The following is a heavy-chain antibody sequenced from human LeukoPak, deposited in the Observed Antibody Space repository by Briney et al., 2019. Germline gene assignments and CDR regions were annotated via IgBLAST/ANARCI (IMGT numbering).Heavy chain of an antibody. J-gene: IGHJ4*02. CDR3: ARVDNSPTPLQWHFDY. CDR1: GYTFTSYY. Sequence: ASVKVSCKASGYTFTSYYMHWVRQAPGQGLEWMGIINPSGGSTSYAQKFQGRVTMTRDTSTSTVYMELSSLRSEDTAVYYCARVDNSPTPLQWHFDYWGQGTQVTVSS. CDR2: INPSGGST. D-gene: IGHD5-24*01. V-gene: IGHV1-46*01.